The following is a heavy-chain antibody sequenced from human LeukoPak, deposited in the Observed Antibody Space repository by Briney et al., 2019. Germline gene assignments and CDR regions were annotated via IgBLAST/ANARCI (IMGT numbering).Heavy chain of an antibody. CDR1: GFTFSSYS. V-gene: IGHV3-48*01. D-gene: IGHD4-17*01. J-gene: IGHJ3*02. Sequence: GGSLRLSCAASGFTFSSYSMNWVRQAPGKGLEWVSYISSSSSTIYYADSVRGRFAISRDNAKNSLYLQMNSLRAEDTAVYYCARDRGDYDAFDIWGQGTMVTVSS. CDR3: ARDRGDYDAFDI. CDR2: ISSSSSTI.